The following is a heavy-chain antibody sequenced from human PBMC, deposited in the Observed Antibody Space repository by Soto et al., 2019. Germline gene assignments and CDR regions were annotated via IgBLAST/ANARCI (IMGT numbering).Heavy chain of an antibody. V-gene: IGHV1-24*01. CDR3: TTIRGMWTNFDY. J-gene: IGHJ4*02. CDR1: GYTLTELS. D-gene: IGHD3-10*01. CDR2: FDPEDGET. Sequence: ASVKVSCKVSGYTLTELSIHWVRQAPGKRLEWMGGFDPEDGETIYAQNFQGRVTMTEDTSTDTAYMELSSLRSEDTAVYYCTTIRGMWTNFDYWGQGTLVTVSS.